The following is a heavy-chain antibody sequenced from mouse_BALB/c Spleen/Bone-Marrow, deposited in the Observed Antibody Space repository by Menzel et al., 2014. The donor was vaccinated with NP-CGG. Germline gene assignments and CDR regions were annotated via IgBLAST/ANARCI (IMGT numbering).Heavy chain of an antibody. CDR2: INPDSSTI. CDR3: ARLNYYGNLFV. J-gene: IGHJ1*01. Sequence: EVMLVESGGGLVQPGGSLKLSCAPSGFGFSRYWMSWVRQAPGKGLEWIGEINPDSSTINYTPSLKDKFIISRDNAKNTLYLQMSKVRSEDTALYYCARLNYYGNLFVWGAGTTVTVSS. D-gene: IGHD1-1*01. CDR1: GFGFSRYW. V-gene: IGHV4-1*02.